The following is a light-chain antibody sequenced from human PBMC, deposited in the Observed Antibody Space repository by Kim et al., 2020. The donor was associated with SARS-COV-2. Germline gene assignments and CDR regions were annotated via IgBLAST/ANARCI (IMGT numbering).Light chain of an antibody. CDR3: QQYGSTPYT. Sequence: EIVLTQSPGTLSLSPGERATLSCRASQSVSSTYLVWYQQKPGQSPRLLIYGVSKRAAGIPDRFSGSGSGTDSTLTISRLEPEDFVLYYCQQYGSTPYTFGQGTKLEI. CDR2: GVS. J-gene: IGKJ2*01. V-gene: IGKV3-20*01. CDR1: QSVSSTY.